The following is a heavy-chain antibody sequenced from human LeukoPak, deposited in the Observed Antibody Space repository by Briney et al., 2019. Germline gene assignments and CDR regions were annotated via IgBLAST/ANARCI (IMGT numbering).Heavy chain of an antibody. CDR3: ARGLRRCGEFRFDP. J-gene: IGHJ5*02. CDR1: GFTFNSYD. Sequence: GGSLRLSCAASGFTFNSYDMHWVRPATGKGLEWVSAIGTAGDTYYPGSVKGRFTIPRKNAKNSLHLQMNRLRAGDAAVYYCARGLRRCGEFRFDPWGQGTLVTVSS. D-gene: IGHD3-10*01. CDR2: IGTAGDT. V-gene: IGHV3-13*01.